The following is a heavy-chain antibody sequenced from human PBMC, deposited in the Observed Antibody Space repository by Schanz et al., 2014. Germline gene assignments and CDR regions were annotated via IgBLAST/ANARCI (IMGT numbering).Heavy chain of an antibody. CDR1: GFTFRNSK. D-gene: IGHD6-6*01. J-gene: IGHJ6*02. CDR2: ISSTSTYI. CDR3: VREGSSSPDCCYYNGMDV. V-gene: IGHV3-21*01. Sequence: EVQLAESGGSLVKPGGSLRLSCAASGFTFRNSKMIWVRQAPGKGLEWVSSISSTSTYINYADSVKGRFTISRDNAKNSLHLQMNSLRAEDTAVYYCVREGSSSPDCCYYNGMDVWGQGTTVTVSS.